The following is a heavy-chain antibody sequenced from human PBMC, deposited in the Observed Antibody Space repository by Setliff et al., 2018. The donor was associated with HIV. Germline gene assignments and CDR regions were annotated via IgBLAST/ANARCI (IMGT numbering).Heavy chain of an antibody. J-gene: IGHJ6*03. Sequence: SETLSLTCTVSGGSISSYYWSWIRQPAGKGLEWIGRIYTSGSTNYNPSLKSRVAMSVDTSKNQFSLKLSSVTAADTAVYYCARGIAAAGIYYYYYMAVWGKGTTVTVS. CDR3: ARGIAAAGIYYYYYMAV. CDR1: GGSISSYY. D-gene: IGHD6-13*01. V-gene: IGHV4-4*07. CDR2: IYTSGST.